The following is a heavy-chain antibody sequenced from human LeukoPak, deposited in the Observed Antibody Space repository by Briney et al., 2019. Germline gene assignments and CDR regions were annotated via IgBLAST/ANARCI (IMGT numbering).Heavy chain of an antibody. CDR1: GFTFSSYA. J-gene: IGHJ3*02. CDR2: ISGSGGST. Sequence: HPGGSLRLSCAASGFTFSSYAMSWVRQAPGKGLEWVSAISGSGGSTYYADSVKGRFTISRDNSKNTLYLQMNSLRAEDTAVYYCARDTADGMMGGAFDIWGQGTMVTVSS. V-gene: IGHV3-23*01. D-gene: IGHD3-16*01. CDR3: ARDTADGMMGGAFDI.